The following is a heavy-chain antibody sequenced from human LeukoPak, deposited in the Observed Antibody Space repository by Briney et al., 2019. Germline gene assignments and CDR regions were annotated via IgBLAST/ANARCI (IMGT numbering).Heavy chain of an antibody. D-gene: IGHD3-22*01. CDR1: GGTFSSYA. CDR2: IIPIFGTA. V-gene: IGHV1-69*05. CDR3: ASYYYDSSGYYPASPFDY. J-gene: IGHJ4*02. Sequence: ASVKVSCKASGGTFSSYAISWVRQAPGQGLEWMGGIIPIFGTANYAQKFQGRVTITTDESTSTAYMELSSLRSEDTAVYYCASYYYDSSGYYPASPFDYWGQGTLVTVSS.